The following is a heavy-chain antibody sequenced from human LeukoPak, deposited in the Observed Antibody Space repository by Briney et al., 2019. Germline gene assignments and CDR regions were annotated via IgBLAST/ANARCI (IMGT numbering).Heavy chain of an antibody. CDR3: ARTLYSSSPCSDY. CDR2: ISSSSSTI. Sequence: GGSLRLSCAAPGFTFSSYSMNWVRQAPGKGLEWVSYISSSSSTIYYADSVKGRFTISRDNAKNSLYLQMNSLRAEDTAVYYCARTLYSSSPCSDYWGQGTLVTVSS. V-gene: IGHV3-48*04. J-gene: IGHJ4*02. CDR1: GFTFSSYS. D-gene: IGHD6-13*01.